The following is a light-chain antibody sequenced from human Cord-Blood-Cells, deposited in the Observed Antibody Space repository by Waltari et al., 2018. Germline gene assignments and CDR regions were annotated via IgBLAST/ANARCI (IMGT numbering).Light chain of an antibody. CDR3: CSYAGSSTVV. J-gene: IGLJ2*01. CDR2: EGS. Sequence: QPAPTQPASVSGSPGQSLTPSCTGTSIDLGGYNLLSWYQQHPGKAPKLMIYEGSKRPSGVSNRFSGSKSGNTASLTISGLQAEDEADYYCCSYAGSSTVVFGGGTKLTVL. CDR1: SIDLGGYNL. V-gene: IGLV2-23*01.